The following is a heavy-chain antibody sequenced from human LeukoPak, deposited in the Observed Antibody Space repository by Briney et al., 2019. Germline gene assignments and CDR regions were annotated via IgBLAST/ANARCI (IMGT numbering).Heavy chain of an antibody. CDR3: ARDYDFWSGSSWNY. J-gene: IGHJ4*02. V-gene: IGHV1-18*01. D-gene: IGHD3-3*01. CDR1: GYTFTSYG. CDR2: ISAYNGNT. Sequence: GASVKVSCKASGYTFTSYGISWVRQAPGQGLEWMGWISAYNGNTNYAQKLQGRVTMTTDTSTSTAYMELRSLRSDDTAVYYCARDYDFWSGSSWNYWGQGTLVTVSS.